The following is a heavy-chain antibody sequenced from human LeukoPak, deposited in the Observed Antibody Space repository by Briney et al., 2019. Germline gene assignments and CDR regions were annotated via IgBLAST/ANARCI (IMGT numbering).Heavy chain of an antibody. Sequence: PGGSLRLSCAASGFTFSSYWMSWARQAPGKGLEWVGFIRSKAYGGTTEYAASVKGRFTISRDDSKSIAYLQMNSLKTEDTAVYYCTRGSNSWVPYYFDYWGQGTLVTVSS. J-gene: IGHJ4*02. D-gene: IGHD6-6*01. CDR1: GFTFSSYW. V-gene: IGHV3-49*04. CDR2: IRSKAYGGTT. CDR3: TRGSNSWVPYYFDY.